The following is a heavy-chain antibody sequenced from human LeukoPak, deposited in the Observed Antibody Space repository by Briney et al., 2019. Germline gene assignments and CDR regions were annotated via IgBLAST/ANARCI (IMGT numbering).Heavy chain of an antibody. J-gene: IGHJ4*02. V-gene: IGHV4-61*02. CDR1: GVSISSGSYY. D-gene: IGHD1-20*01. Sequence: PSQTLSLTCTVSGVSISSGSYYWSWIRQPAGKGLEWIGRIYASGSTNYNPSLKSRVTISVDTSKNQFSLKLSSVTAADTAVYYCARVDITGTPIGGYWGQGTLVTVSS. CDR2: IYASGST. CDR3: ARVDITGTPIGGY.